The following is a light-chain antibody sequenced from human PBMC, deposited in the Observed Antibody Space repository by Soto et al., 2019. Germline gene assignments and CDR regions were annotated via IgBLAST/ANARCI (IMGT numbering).Light chain of an antibody. V-gene: IGKV1-39*01. CDR2: AAS. Sequence: HMTPSPSSLSPSVVDRFPLTCRASQSISRHLNWYQQKPGRAPRLLIYAASSLQSGVPSRFSGSGSGTDFTLTISSLQPEDFATYYCQQSYSTQWTFGQGTKVDIK. CDR1: QSISRH. J-gene: IGKJ1*01. CDR3: QQSYSTQWT.